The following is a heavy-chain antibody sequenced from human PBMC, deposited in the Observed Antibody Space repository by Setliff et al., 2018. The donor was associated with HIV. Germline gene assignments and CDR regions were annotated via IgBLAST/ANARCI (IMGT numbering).Heavy chain of an antibody. D-gene: IGHD1-26*01. V-gene: IGHV3-23*01. CDR1: EFIFSSYA. CDR2: ITSSGDKT. CDR3: AKDQLASYSGSYSWGGYFDL. Sequence: GESLKISCAASEFIFSSYAMSWVRQAPGKGLQWVSGITSSGDKTYSADSVKGRFTISRDNSGNILFLQMNSLRVEDTAVYYCAKDQLASYSGSYSWGGYFDLWGQGIPVTVSS. J-gene: IGHJ4*02.